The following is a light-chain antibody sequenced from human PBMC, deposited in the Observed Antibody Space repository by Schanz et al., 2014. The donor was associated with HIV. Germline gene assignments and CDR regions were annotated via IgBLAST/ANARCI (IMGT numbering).Light chain of an antibody. J-gene: IGLJ1*01. Sequence: QSVLTQPASVSGSPGQSITISCTGTSSNVSGYNHPSWYQHHPGKAPKLMIYDVSNRPSGVSNRFSGSKSGNTASLTISGLQAEDEADYYCSSYTSSSTYVFGTGTKLTVL. CDR1: SSNVSGYNH. CDR2: DVS. V-gene: IGLV2-14*03. CDR3: SSYTSSSTYV.